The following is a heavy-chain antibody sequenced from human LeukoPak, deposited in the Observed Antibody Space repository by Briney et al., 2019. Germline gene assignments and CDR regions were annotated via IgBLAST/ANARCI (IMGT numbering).Heavy chain of an antibody. J-gene: IGHJ5*02. CDR3: VRGRGPYGRFDP. CDR2: IYSGGST. Sequence: GGSLRLSCAASGFTFSSNYMSWVRQAPGKGLEWVSVIYSGGSTYYADSVKGRFTISRDDAKNTVDLQMNSLRGEDAAVYYCVRGRGPYGRFDPWGQGTLVTVSS. D-gene: IGHD3-10*01. V-gene: IGHV3-53*01. CDR1: GFTFSSNY.